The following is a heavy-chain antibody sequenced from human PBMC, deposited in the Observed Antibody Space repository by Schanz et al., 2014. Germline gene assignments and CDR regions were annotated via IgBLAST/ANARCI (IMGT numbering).Heavy chain of an antibody. V-gene: IGHV3-23*01. Sequence: EVHLLESGGGLVQPGGSLRLSCAASGFTFRVFAMNWVRQAPGKGLEWVSIITGSGTTTYYADSVKGRFTISRDNSKNTLELQMNSLRAEDTAIYYCAKDLAAVGVFDYWGQGTLVTVSS. CDR3: AKDLAAVGVFDY. CDR1: GFTFRVFA. J-gene: IGHJ4*02. D-gene: IGHD6-13*01. CDR2: ITGSGTTT.